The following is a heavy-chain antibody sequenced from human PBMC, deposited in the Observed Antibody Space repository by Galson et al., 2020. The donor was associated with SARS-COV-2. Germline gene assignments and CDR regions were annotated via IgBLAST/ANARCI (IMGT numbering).Heavy chain of an antibody. CDR1: GVSISSGSYY. CDR2: IHTSGST. Sequence: SETLSLTCTVSGVSISSGSYYWSWIRQPAGKELEWIGRIHTSGSTEYNPSLKSRVTIALDTSKNQFSLKLSSVTAADTATYYCARGAVSGTGIWGRGILVTVSS. J-gene: IGHJ4*02. V-gene: IGHV4-61*02. CDR3: ARGAVSGTGI. D-gene: IGHD6-19*01.